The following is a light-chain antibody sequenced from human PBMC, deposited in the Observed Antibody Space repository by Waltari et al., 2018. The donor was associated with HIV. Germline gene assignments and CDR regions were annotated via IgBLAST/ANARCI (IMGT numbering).Light chain of an antibody. CDR2: EVS. J-gene: IGLJ2*01. CDR1: SSDIGLYNF. CDR3: FSYAGNNYLL. V-gene: IGLV2-8*01. Sequence: QSALTQPPSASGSPGPSGTISCAGTSSDIGLYNFVSWYQHHPVKAPKLMISEVSRRPSGVPDRFSGSKSGNPASLTVSGLQAEDEAAYYCFSYAGNNYLLFGGGTKLTVL.